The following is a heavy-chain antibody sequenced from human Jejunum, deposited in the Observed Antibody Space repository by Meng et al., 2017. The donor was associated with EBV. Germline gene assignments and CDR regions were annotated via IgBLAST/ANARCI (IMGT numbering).Heavy chain of an antibody. Sequence: QRQRVGHRCEEPSGTLSLTCVVSGGSISENDWWSWVRQPPGKGLEWLGEIYHGGGTNYNPSLESRVTISVDKSKNQFSLKLNSVTVADTAVYYCAGNGYYALEYWGPGILVTVSS. CDR1: GGSISENDW. CDR2: IYHGGGT. D-gene: IGHD3-22*01. V-gene: IGHV4-4*02. CDR3: AGNGYYALEY. J-gene: IGHJ4*02.